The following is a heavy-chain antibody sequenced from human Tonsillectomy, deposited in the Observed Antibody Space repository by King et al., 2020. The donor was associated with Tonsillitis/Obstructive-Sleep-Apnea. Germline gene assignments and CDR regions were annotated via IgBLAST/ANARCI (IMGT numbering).Heavy chain of an antibody. J-gene: IGHJ5*02. CDR2: INHSGST. CDR3: ARGPRVDCSSTSCQPNRNWFDP. CDR1: GGSFSGYY. Sequence: HVQLQQWGAGLLKPSETLSLTCAVYGGSFSGYYWSWIRQPPGKGLEWIGEINHSGSTNYNPSLKSRVTISVDTSKNQFSLKLSSVTAADTAVYYCARGPRVDCSSTSCQPNRNWFDPWGQGTLVTVSS. D-gene: IGHD2-2*01. V-gene: IGHV4-34*01.